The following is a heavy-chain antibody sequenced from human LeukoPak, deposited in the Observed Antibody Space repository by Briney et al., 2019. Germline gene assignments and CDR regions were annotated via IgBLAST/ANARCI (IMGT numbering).Heavy chain of an antibody. V-gene: IGHV4-34*01. CDR1: GGSFSSNY. J-gene: IGHJ4*02. CDR3: AGYQWWFQNDV. CDR2: IYPTGDT. D-gene: IGHD2-15*01. Sequence: PSETLSLTCHFSGGSFSSNYWSWFRQPPGGGLDWIAEIYPTGDTKYNPSLTGRVTISADRSRSQFSLRLNSMTAADTAVYYCAGYQWWFQNDVWGQGTLVTVSS.